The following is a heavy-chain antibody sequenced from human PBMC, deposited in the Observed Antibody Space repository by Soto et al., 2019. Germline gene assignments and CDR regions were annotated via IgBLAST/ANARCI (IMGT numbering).Heavy chain of an antibody. CDR1: GGSISSYY. V-gene: IGHV4-59*01. J-gene: IGHJ4*02. CDR3: ARGSSPIPYCSGGSCYFDY. CDR2: IYYSGST. Sequence: PSETLSLTCTVSGGSISSYYWSWIRQPPGKGLEWIGYIYYSGSTNYNPSLKSRVTISVDTSKNQFSLKLSSVTAADTAVYYCARGSSPIPYCSGGSCYFDYWGQGTLVTVSS. D-gene: IGHD2-15*01.